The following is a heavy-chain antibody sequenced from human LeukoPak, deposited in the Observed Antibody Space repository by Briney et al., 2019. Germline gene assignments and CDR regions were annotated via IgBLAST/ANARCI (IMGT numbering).Heavy chain of an antibody. V-gene: IGHV4-34*01. J-gene: IGHJ4*02. CDR2: INHSGST. CDR1: GGSFSGYY. CDR3: ARSHGRLLLRNYYFDY. D-gene: IGHD2-15*01. Sequence: NPSETLFLTCAVYGGSFSGYYWSWIRQPPGKGLEWIGEINHSGSTKYNPSLKSRVPISVDTSKNQFLFKLSSVTAADTAALYCARSHGRLLLRNYYFDYWGQGTLLTV.